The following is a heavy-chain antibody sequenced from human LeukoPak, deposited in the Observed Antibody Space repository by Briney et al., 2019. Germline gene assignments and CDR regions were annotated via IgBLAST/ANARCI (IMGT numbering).Heavy chain of an antibody. CDR1: GGSISSYY. Sequence: SETLSLTCTVSGGSISSYYWSWIRRPPREGLEWSGYIYYSGSTNYNPSLKSRVTISVDTSKNQFSLKLSSVTAADTAAYYCARHGDSSSWYWFDPWGQGTLVTVSS. J-gene: IGHJ5*02. V-gene: IGHV4-59*08. D-gene: IGHD6-13*01. CDR2: IYYSGST. CDR3: ARHGDSSSWYWFDP.